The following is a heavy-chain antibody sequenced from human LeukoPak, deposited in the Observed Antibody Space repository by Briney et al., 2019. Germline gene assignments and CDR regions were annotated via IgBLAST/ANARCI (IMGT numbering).Heavy chain of an antibody. Sequence: ASVKVSCKASGYTFTSYGISWVRQAPGQGLEWMGWISAYNGNTNYAQKLQGRVTMTTDTSTSTAYMELRSLRSDDTAVYYCAREGAGIAAANWFDPWRQGTLVTVSS. CDR3: AREGAGIAAANWFDP. CDR1: GYTFTSYG. J-gene: IGHJ5*02. D-gene: IGHD6-13*01. CDR2: ISAYNGNT. V-gene: IGHV1-18*01.